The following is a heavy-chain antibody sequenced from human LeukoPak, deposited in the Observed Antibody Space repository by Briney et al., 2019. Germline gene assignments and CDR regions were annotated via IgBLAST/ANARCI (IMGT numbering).Heavy chain of an antibody. CDR2: INPYNGGT. CDR3: VGGRGCGELLELDY. D-gene: IGHD3-10*01. V-gene: IGHV1-2*02. CDR1: GYTFTGYY. Sequence: ASVKVSCKASGYTFTGYYIHWVRQAPGQGLEWMGWINPYNGGTNYAQKFQGRVTMTRETSISTAHMELSRLRSDGTGVYLCVGGRGCGELLELDYWGQGTLVTVSS. J-gene: IGHJ4*02.